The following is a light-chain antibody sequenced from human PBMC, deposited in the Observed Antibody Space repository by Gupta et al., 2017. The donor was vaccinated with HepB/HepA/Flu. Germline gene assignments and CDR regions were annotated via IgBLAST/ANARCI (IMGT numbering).Light chain of an antibody. CDR2: DAS. CDR1: QSVSSY. CDR3: RQRSNWSPALT. Sequence: EIVLTQSPATLSLSLGERATLSCRASQSVSSYLAWYQQKPGQAPRHLIYDASNRATGIPARFSGSGSCTAVSLTISSLVPADFSVDYCRQRSNWSPALTFGGGTKVEIK. J-gene: IGKJ4*01. V-gene: IGKV3-11*01.